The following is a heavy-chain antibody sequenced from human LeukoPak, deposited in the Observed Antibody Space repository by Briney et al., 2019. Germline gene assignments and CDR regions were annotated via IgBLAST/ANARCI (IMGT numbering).Heavy chain of an antibody. CDR3: ARAIGVTCISTSCYSFDY. CDR1: GFSFSNHW. J-gene: IGHJ4*02. CDR2: IKPDGSQQ. V-gene: IGHV3-7*03. D-gene: IGHD2-2*02. Sequence: PGGSLRLSCAASGFSFSNHWMTWVRQAPGKGLEWVANIKPDGSQQYYVDSMKGRFTISRDNAKNSLYLQMNSLRTEDTALYYCARAIGVTCISTSCYSFDYWGQGTLVTVSS.